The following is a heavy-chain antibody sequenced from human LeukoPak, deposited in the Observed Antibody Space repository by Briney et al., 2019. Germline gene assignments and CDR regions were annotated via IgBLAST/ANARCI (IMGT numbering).Heavy chain of an antibody. CDR2: IYYSGST. J-gene: IGHJ6*02. D-gene: IGHD3-10*01. Sequence: PSETLSLTCTVSGGSISSSSYYWGWIRQPPGKGLEWIGSIYYSGSTYYNPSLKSRVTIFVDTSKNQFSLKLSSVTAADTAVYYCARPRYYYGSGTDYGMDVWGQGTTVTVSS. CDR1: GGSISSSSYY. CDR3: ARPRYYYGSGTDYGMDV. V-gene: IGHV4-39*01.